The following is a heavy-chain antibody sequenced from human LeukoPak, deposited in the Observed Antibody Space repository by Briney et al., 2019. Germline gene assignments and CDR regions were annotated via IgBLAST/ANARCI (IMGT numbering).Heavy chain of an antibody. D-gene: IGHD3-9*01. CDR2: IYYSGST. CDR1: GGSISSYY. V-gene: IGHV4-59*01. J-gene: IGHJ4*02. CDR3: ARTYYDILTIDY. Sequence: SETLSLTCTVPGGSISSYYWSWIRQPPGKGLEWIGYIYYSGSTNYNPSLKSRVTISVDTSKNQFSLKLSSVTAADTAVYYCARTYYDILTIDYWGQGTLVTVSS.